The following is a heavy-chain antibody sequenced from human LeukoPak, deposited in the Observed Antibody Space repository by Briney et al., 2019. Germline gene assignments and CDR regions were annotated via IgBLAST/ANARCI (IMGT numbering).Heavy chain of an antibody. CDR2: IYYSGST. CDR3: ARDDYGGY. J-gene: IGHJ4*02. V-gene: IGHV4-30-4*08. CDR1: GGSISIGDYY. D-gene: IGHD4-23*01. Sequence: SETLSLTYSVSGGSISIGDYYWSWIRQPPGKGLEWIGYIYYSGSTYYNPSLKSRVTISVDTSKNQFSLKLSSVTAADTAVYYCARDDYGGYWGQGTLVTVSS.